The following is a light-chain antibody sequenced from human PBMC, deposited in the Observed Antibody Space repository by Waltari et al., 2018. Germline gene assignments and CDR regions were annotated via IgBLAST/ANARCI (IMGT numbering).Light chain of an antibody. CDR1: QSVSNN. V-gene: IGKV3-15*01. CDR3: QQYSNWPPWT. J-gene: IGKJ1*01. CDR2: DAS. Sequence: SPVTLSVSPGERATLPCRASQSVSNNLAWYQHKPGQAPRLVMYDASTRASGLPARFSGTGSGREFTLTINSLQSEDVAIYYCQQYSNWPPWTFGQGTTVEIK.